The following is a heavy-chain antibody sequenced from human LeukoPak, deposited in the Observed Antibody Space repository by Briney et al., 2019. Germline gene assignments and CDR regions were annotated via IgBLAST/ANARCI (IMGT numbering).Heavy chain of an antibody. D-gene: IGHD3-10*01. CDR2: IKQDGSEK. Sequence: GGSLRLSCAASGFTFSSYGMHWVRQAPGKGLEWVANIKQDGSEKYYVDSVKGRFTISRDNAKNSLYLQMNSLRAEDTAVYYCARVAGSRYYYYYYMDVWGKGTTVTISS. CDR3: ARVAGSRYYYYYYMDV. J-gene: IGHJ6*03. V-gene: IGHV3-7*01. CDR1: GFTFSSYG.